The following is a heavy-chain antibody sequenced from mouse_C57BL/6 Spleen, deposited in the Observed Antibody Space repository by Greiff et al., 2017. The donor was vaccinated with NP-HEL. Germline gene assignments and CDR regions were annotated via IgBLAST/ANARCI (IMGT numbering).Heavy chain of an antibody. J-gene: IGHJ1*03. CDR1: GFTFSDAW. D-gene: IGHD1-2*01. Sequence: EVQVVESGGGLVQPGGSMKLSCAASGFTFSDAWMDWVRQSPEKGLEWVAEIRNKANNHATYYAESVKGRFTISRDDSKSSVYLQMNSLRAEDTGIYYCTRAITTPRGWYFDVWGTGTTVTVSS. V-gene: IGHV6-6*01. CDR2: IRNKANNHAT. CDR3: TRAITTPRGWYFDV.